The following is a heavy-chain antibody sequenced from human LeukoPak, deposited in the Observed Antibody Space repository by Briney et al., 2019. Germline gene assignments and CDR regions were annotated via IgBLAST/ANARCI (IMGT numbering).Heavy chain of an antibody. V-gene: IGHV3-9*03. CDR2: ISWNSGSI. J-gene: IGHJ4*02. Sequence: PGGSLRLSCAASGFTFSSYWMSWVRQAPGKGLEWVSGISWNSGSIGYADSVKGRFTISRDNAKNSLYLQMSSLRAEDMALYYCAKDSSTSCYRPVDYWDQGTLVTVSS. D-gene: IGHD2-2*02. CDR1: GFTFSSYW. CDR3: AKDSSTSCYRPVDY.